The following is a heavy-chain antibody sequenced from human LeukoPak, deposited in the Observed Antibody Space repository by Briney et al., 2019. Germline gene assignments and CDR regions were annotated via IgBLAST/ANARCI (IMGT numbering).Heavy chain of an antibody. Sequence: GGSLRLSCAASGFTVSSKYMSWVGQAPGKGLEWVSVIYSGGSTYYADSVKGRFTISRDNSKNTLYLQMNSLRAEDTAVYYCARDSSGPFDYWGQGTLVTVSS. V-gene: IGHV3-66*02. CDR1: GFTVSSKY. CDR3: ARDSSGPFDY. CDR2: IYSGGST. D-gene: IGHD3-22*01. J-gene: IGHJ4*02.